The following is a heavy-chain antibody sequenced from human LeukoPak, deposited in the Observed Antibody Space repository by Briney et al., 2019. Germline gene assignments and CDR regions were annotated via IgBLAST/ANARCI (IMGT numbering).Heavy chain of an antibody. J-gene: IGHJ4*02. CDR3: ARGAATYYDFWSGYSLSSDY. Sequence: ASVKVSRKTSGYTFTGYYIHWVRQAPGQGLEWMGWINPNSGGTNYAQKFQGWVTMTRDTSISTAYMELNWLKSDDTAVYFCARGAATYYDFWSGYSLSSDYWGQGTLVTVSS. CDR2: INPNSGGT. V-gene: IGHV1-2*04. D-gene: IGHD3-3*01. CDR1: GYTFTGYY.